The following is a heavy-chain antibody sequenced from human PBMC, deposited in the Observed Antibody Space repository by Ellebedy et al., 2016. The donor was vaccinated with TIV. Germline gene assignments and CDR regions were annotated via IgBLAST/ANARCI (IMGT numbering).Heavy chain of an antibody. J-gene: IGHJ4*02. V-gene: IGHV4-59*01. D-gene: IGHD2-21*02. CDR3: AKPHCDGDCSSKGVFDF. CDR1: GGSINNKF. Sequence: MPSETLSLTCTVSGGSINNKFWSFIRQPPGKGLEWIGYMYPNGRTKYSPSLESRVTISLDTSKNQFSLRLTSVTAADTAVYYCAKPHCDGDCSSKGVFDFWGRGTLVTVSS. CDR2: MYPNGRT.